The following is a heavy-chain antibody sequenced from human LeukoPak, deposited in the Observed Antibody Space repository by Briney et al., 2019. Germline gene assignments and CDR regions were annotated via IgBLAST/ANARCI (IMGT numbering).Heavy chain of an antibody. CDR1: GFTFSSYS. CDR3: ARDSVYAFDS. V-gene: IGHV3-48*01. Sequence: GGSLRLSCAASGFTFSSYSMNWVRQAPGKGLGWVSYISSSSSTIFYTDSVKGRFTISRDNAKNSLYLQMNSLSAEDTAVYYCARDSVYAFDSWGQGTLVTVSS. J-gene: IGHJ5*01. D-gene: IGHD2-8*01. CDR2: ISSSSSTI.